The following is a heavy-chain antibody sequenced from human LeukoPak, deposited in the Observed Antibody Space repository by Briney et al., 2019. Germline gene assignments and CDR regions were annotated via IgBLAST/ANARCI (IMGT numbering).Heavy chain of an antibody. CDR1: GGSISSGDYY. CDR2: IYYSGST. D-gene: IGHD2-2*01. J-gene: IGHJ3*02. V-gene: IGHV4-30-4*01. Sequence: PSQTLSLTCTVSGGSISSGDYYWSWIRQPPGKGLEWIGYIYYSGSTYYNPSLKSRVTISVDTSKNQFSLKLSSVTVADTAVYYCARVGCSSTSCYSDAFDIWGQGTMVTVSS. CDR3: ARVGCSSTSCYSDAFDI.